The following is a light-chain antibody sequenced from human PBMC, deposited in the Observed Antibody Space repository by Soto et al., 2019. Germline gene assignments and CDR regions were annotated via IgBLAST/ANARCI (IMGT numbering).Light chain of an antibody. V-gene: IGKV3-20*01. CDR3: QQYGSPPCT. J-gene: IGKJ1*01. Sequence: IALTQSPDTLSFSPWERGTLSCRASQSVHSNLAWYQQKPGQAPRLLIYGASSRATGIPDRFSGGGSGTDFTLTISRLEPEDFAVYYCQQYGSPPCTFGQGTKVDI. CDR1: QSVHSN. CDR2: GAS.